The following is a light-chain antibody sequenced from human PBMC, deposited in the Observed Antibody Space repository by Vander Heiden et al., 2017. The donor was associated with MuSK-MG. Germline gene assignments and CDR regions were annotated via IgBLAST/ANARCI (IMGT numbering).Light chain of an antibody. Sequence: DIQMTQSPSSLSASVGDRVTITCRASQYINTYLNWYQLKPGKAPNLLIYAASSLQSGVPSRFIGSGSGTDFTLTISRLQPDDFATYYCQQSDSTPRTFGQGTKVXIK. V-gene: IGKV1-39*01. CDR2: AAS. CDR1: QYINTY. CDR3: QQSDSTPRT. J-gene: IGKJ1*01.